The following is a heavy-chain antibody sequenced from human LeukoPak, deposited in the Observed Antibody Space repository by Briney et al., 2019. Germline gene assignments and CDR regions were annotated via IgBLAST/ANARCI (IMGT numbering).Heavy chain of an antibody. CDR3: ARGGPKGVVRGVVKD. CDR2: INIDGSTT. Sequence: PGGSLRLSCVDPEFTFSRYWMHWVRQAPGEGLVWVSRINIDGSTTNYADSVKGRFTISRDNAKNTLYLQMNSLRVEDTAVYYCARGGPKGVVRGVVKDWGQGTLVTVSS. V-gene: IGHV3-74*01. J-gene: IGHJ4*02. CDR1: EFTFSRYW. D-gene: IGHD3-10*01.